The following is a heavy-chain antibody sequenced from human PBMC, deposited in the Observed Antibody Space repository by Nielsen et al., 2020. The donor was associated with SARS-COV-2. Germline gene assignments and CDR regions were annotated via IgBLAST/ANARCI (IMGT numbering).Heavy chain of an antibody. CDR1: GFTFSNYW. D-gene: IGHD2-2*01. CDR3: ARGSYCRSSSCSYYYYGLDV. J-gene: IGHJ6*02. CDR2: INTDGTST. V-gene: IGHV3-74*01. Sequence: GGSLRLSCAASGFTFSNYWMHWVRQVPGKGLVWVSRINTDGTSTAYADYVEGRFTISRDNAKNTLYLLMNSLRAEDTAVYYCARGSYCRSSSCSYYYYGLDVWGQGTTVTVSS.